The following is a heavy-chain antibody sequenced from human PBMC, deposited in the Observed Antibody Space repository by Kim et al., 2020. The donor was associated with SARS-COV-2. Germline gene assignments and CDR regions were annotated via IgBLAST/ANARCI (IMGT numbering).Heavy chain of an antibody. Sequence: SLKSRVTRSVDKSKNQFSLKLSAVTAADTAVYYCARAGFGLGATEGAFDIWGQGTMVTVSS. V-gene: IGHV4-4*02. J-gene: IGHJ3*02. CDR3: ARAGFGLGATEGAFDI. D-gene: IGHD1-26*01.